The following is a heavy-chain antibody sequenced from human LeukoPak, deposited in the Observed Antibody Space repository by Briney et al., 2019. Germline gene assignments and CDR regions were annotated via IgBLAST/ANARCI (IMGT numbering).Heavy chain of an antibody. CDR2: IYSGGST. CDR1: GFTVSSNY. D-gene: IGHD6-13*01. Sequence: GGSLRLSCAASGFTVSSNYMSCVRQAPGKGLEWVSVIYSGGSTYYADSVKGRFTISRDNSKNTLYLQMNSLRAEDTAVYYCATETPPSYSSSSYYFDYWGQGTLVTVSS. CDR3: ATETPPSYSSSSYYFDY. J-gene: IGHJ4*02. V-gene: IGHV3-66*01.